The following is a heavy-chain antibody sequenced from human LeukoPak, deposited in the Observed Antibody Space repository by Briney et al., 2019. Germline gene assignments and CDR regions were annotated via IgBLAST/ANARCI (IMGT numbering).Heavy chain of an antibody. CDR3: ARAGYSSSWYHYYYGMDV. CDR1: GYTFTGYY. Sequence: GASVTVSCKASGYTFTGYYMHWVRQAPGQGLEWMGWINPNSGGTNYAQKFQGRVTMTRDTSISTAYMELSRLRSDDTAVYYCARAGYSSSWYHYYYGMDVWGQGTTVTVSS. J-gene: IGHJ6*02. CDR2: INPNSGGT. V-gene: IGHV1-2*02. D-gene: IGHD6-13*01.